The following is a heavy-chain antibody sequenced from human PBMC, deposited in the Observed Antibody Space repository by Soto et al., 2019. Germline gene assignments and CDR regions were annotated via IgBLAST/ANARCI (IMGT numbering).Heavy chain of an antibody. CDR2: IPYRGTT. J-gene: IGHJ4*02. D-gene: IGHD2-2*01. CDR3: ARDAPGEAPY. V-gene: IGHV4-31*03. Sequence: QVQLQESGPGLVRPSQTLSLTCTVSGGSITNGDYYWNWIRQHPGKGPEWIGYIPYRGTTFYNPSLKGRVFISVETSKNQSSLNLSSVTAADTAVYFCARDAPGEAPYWGQGTLVTVSS. CDR1: GGSITNGDYY.